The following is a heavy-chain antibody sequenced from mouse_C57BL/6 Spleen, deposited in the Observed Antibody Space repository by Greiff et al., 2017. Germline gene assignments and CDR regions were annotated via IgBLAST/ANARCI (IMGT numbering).Heavy chain of an antibody. D-gene: IGHD1-1*01. Sequence: EVKLVESGGDLVQPGGSLKLSCAASGFTFSSYGMSWVRQTPDKRLEWVATISSGGSYTYYPDSVKGRFTISRDNAKNTRYLKTGSLKTEYTAMYYCNTVADYWGQGTTLTVSS. CDR2: ISSGGSYT. CDR3: NTVADY. CDR1: GFTFSSYG. V-gene: IGHV5-6*01. J-gene: IGHJ2*01.